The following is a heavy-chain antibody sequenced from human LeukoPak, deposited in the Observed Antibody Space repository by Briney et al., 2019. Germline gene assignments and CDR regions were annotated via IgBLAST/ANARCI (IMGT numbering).Heavy chain of an antibody. CDR1: GGSVSSNH. Sequence: PSETLSLTCTVYGGSVSSNHWSWLRQPAGKGLEWIGRIYTSGNTNYNPSLKSRVTISVDTSKNQFSLKLRSVTAADTAIYYCARDPINRVRGLLRTYFDPWGQGTLVTVSS. CDR3: ARDPINRVRGLLRTYFDP. V-gene: IGHV4-4*07. D-gene: IGHD3-10*01. CDR2: IYTSGNT. J-gene: IGHJ5*02.